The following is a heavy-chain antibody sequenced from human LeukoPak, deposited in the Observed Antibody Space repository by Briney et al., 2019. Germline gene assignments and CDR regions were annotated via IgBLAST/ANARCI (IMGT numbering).Heavy chain of an antibody. CDR1: GYTFTNYD. CDR2: MNPYSGNT. V-gene: IGHV1-8*03. CDR3: ARTQQLVLRSPLDP. J-gene: IGHJ5*02. Sequence: ASVKVSCKASGYTFTNYDIHWVRQATGQGLEWMGWMNPYSGNTGYAQNFQGRITITRNTSRSTAYMELSSLRSEDTAVYYCARTQQLVLRSPLDPWGQGTLVTVSS. D-gene: IGHD6-13*01.